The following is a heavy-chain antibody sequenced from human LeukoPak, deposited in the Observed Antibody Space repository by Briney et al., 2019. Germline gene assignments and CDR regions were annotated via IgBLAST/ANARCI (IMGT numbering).Heavy chain of an antibody. Sequence: GSSVTVSCKASGGTFSSYAISWVRQAPGQGLEWMGGIIPISGTANYAQKFQGRVTITADESTSTAYMELSSLRSEDTAVYYCARTTYYDPQLFKNNYYYYGMDVWGQGTTVTVSS. CDR2: IIPISGTA. J-gene: IGHJ6*02. CDR3: ARTTYYDPQLFKNNYYYYGMDV. V-gene: IGHV1-69*01. CDR1: GGTFSSYA. D-gene: IGHD3-3*01.